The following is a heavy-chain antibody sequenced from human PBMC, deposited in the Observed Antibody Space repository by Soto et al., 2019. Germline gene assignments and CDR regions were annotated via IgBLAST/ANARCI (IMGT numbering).Heavy chain of an antibody. CDR3: ASRITGSPNYSYGMDV. J-gene: IGHJ6*02. CDR1: GGTFSSYA. D-gene: IGHD1-20*01. Sequence: QVQLVQSGAEVKKPGSSVKVSCKASGGTFSSYAINWVRQAPGQGLEWMGGIIPIFGTADYAQKFQGRVRITADGSTSTAYMGLSSLRSGDTAVYYCASRITGSPNYSYGMDVWGQGTTVTVSS. V-gene: IGHV1-69*12. CDR2: IIPIFGTA.